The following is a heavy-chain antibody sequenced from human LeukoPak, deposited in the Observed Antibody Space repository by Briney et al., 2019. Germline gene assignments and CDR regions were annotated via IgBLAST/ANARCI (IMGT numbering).Heavy chain of an antibody. D-gene: IGHD4-11*01. Sequence: ASVKVSRKASGGTFSSYAISWVRQAPGQGLEWMGRIIPILGIANYAQKFQGRVTITADKSTSTAYMELSSLRSEDTAVYYCAMGTVTTDWFDPWGQGTLVTVSS. V-gene: IGHV1-69*04. CDR3: AMGTVTTDWFDP. J-gene: IGHJ5*02. CDR1: GGTFSSYA. CDR2: IIPILGIA.